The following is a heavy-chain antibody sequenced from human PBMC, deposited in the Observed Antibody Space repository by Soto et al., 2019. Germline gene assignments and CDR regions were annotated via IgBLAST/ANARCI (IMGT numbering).Heavy chain of an antibody. CDR1: GFTFSSYG. Sequence: GGSLRLSCAASGFTFSSYGMTWVRQAPGKGLERVSAISGSGGSTYYADSVKGRFTISRDNSKNTLYLQMSSLRAEDTALYYCAKADSSGWSVAKVFIDYWGQGTLVTVSS. J-gene: IGHJ4*02. V-gene: IGHV3-23*01. CDR2: ISGSGGST. CDR3: AKADSSGWSVAKVFIDY. D-gene: IGHD6-19*01.